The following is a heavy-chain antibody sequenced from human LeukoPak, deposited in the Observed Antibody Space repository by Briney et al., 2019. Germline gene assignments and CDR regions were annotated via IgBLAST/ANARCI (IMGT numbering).Heavy chain of an antibody. CDR2: ISAYNGNT. Sequence: GASVKVTCKASGHTFTSYGISWVRQAPGQGLEWMGWISAYNGNTNYAQKLQGRVTMTTDTSTSTAYMELRSLRSDDTAVYYCARASRETYYDILTGPRFDYYYGMDVWGQGTTVTVSS. D-gene: IGHD3-9*01. J-gene: IGHJ6*02. CDR3: ARASRETYYDILTGPRFDYYYGMDV. V-gene: IGHV1-18*01. CDR1: GHTFTSYG.